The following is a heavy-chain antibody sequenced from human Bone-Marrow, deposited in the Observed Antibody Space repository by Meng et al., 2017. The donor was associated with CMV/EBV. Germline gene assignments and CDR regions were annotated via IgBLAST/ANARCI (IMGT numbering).Heavy chain of an antibody. J-gene: IGHJ4*02. CDR1: GGSVSSGSYY. CDR3: ARDRGQYDSTAY. Sequence: SETLSLTCTVSGGSVSSGSYYWSWIRQPPGKGLEWMGYIYYSGSTNYNPSLKSRVTISVDTSKNQFSLKLSSVTAADTAVYYCARDRGQYDSTAYWGQGTLVTGSS. D-gene: IGHD3-22*01. V-gene: IGHV4-61*01. CDR2: IYYSGST.